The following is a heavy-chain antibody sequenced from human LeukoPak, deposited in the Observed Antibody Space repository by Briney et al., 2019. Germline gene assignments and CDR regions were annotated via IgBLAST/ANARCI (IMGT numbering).Heavy chain of an antibody. D-gene: IGHD3-10*01. CDR2: ISYDGSNK. CDR3: AKDIFTMVRGVVDY. CDR1: GFTFSSYA. Sequence: GGSLRLSCAASGFTFSSYAMTWVRQAPGKGLEWVAVISYDGSNKYYADSVKGRFTISRDNAKNSLYLQMNSLRAEDTAMYYCAKDIFTMVRGVVDYWGQGTLVTVSS. J-gene: IGHJ4*02. V-gene: IGHV3-30-3*01.